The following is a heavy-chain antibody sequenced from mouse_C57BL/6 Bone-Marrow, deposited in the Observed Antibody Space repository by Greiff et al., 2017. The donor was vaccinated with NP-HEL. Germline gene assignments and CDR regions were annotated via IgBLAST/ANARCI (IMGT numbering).Heavy chain of an antibody. J-gene: IGHJ2*01. CDR3: ARDGYDTLYFDY. D-gene: IGHD2-2*01. CDR1: GCTFTSYW. Sequence: VQLQQPGAELVRPGTSVKLSCKASGCTFTSYWMHWVKQRPGQGLEWIGVIDPSDSYTNYNQKFKGKATLTVDTSSSTAYMQLSSLTSEDSAVYYCARDGYDTLYFDYWGQGTTLTVSS. CDR2: IDPSDSYT. V-gene: IGHV1-59*01.